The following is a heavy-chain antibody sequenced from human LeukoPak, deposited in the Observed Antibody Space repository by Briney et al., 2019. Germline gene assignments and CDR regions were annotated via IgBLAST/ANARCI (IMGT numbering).Heavy chain of an antibody. CDR3: ARLRGWEQHNRDYYYMDV. D-gene: IGHD1-26*01. CDR1: GGSISSYY. CDR2: IYTSGST. J-gene: IGHJ6*03. V-gene: IGHV4-4*09. Sequence: PSETLSLTCTVSGGSISSYYWSWLRQPPGKGLEWIGYIYTSGSTYYNPSLKSRVTISVDTSKNQFSLKLSSMTAADTAVYYCARLRGWEQHNRDYYYMDVWGKGTTVTVSS.